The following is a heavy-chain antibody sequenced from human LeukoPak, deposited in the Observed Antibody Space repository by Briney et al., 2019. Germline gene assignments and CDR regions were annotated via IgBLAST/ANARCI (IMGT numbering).Heavy chain of an antibody. D-gene: IGHD6-6*01. CDR1: GFTFSNYA. V-gene: IGHV3-23*01. CDR2: LSGSGGGT. CDR3: AKDRQPDIFDY. J-gene: IGHJ4*02. Sequence: GGSLRLSCAASGFTFSNYAMNWVRQAPGKGLEWVSILSGSGGGTFYADSVKGRFTISRDNSKNTLYLQMNSLRAEDTAVYYCAKDRQPDIFDYWGQGTLVTVSS.